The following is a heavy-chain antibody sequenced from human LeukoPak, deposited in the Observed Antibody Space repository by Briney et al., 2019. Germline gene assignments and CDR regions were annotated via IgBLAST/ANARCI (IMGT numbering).Heavy chain of an antibody. CDR2: ISAYNGNT. J-gene: IGHJ4*02. CDR3: ARAGGTKFLWFGELSNIYYFDY. V-gene: IGHV1-18*01. D-gene: IGHD3-10*01. CDR1: GYTFTSYG. Sequence: ASVKVSCKASGYTFTSYGISWVRQAPGQGLEWMGWISAYNGNTNYAQKLQGRVTMTTDTSTSTAYMELRSLRSDDTAVYYCARAGGTKFLWFGELSNIYYFDYWGQGTLVTVSS.